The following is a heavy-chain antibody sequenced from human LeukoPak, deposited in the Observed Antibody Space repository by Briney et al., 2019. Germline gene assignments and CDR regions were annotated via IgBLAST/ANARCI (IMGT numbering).Heavy chain of an antibody. D-gene: IGHD6-19*01. Sequence: PGGSLRLSCAASGFTFSSYEMNWDRQAPGKGLEWISYISASDATMYADSVKGRFTISRDNAKNSLYLQMNSLRAEDTAVYYCARHNGWYDYWGQGTLVTVSS. CDR1: GFTFSSYE. CDR2: ISASDAT. J-gene: IGHJ4*02. V-gene: IGHV3-48*03. CDR3: ARHNGWYDY.